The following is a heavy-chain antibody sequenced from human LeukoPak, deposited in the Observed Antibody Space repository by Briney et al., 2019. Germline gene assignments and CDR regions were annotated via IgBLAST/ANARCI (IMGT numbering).Heavy chain of an antibody. CDR1: GGSISSYY. J-gene: IGHJ4*02. V-gene: IGHV4-4*07. Sequence: SETLSLTCTVSGGSISSYYWSWIRQPAGKGLESIGRIYSTGSTNYNPSLKSRVTMSVDTSKNQFSLRLRSVTAADTAVYYCARQIASAGTAGFDFWGQGALVTVSS. CDR3: ARQIASAGTAGFDF. CDR2: IYSTGST. D-gene: IGHD6-13*01.